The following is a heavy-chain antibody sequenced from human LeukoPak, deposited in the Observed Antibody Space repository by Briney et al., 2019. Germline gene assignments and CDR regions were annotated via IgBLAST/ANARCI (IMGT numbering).Heavy chain of an antibody. J-gene: IGHJ5*02. Sequence: ASVKVSCKASGGTFSSYAISWVRQAPGQGLEWMGGIIPIFGTANYAQKFQGRVTITTDESTSTAYMELSSLRSEDTAVYYCTRAPLLGYCSGGRCDWFDPWGQRTLVTVSS. CDR2: IIPIFGTA. V-gene: IGHV1-69*05. CDR3: TRAPLLGYCSGGRCDWFDP. CDR1: GGTFSSYA. D-gene: IGHD2-15*01.